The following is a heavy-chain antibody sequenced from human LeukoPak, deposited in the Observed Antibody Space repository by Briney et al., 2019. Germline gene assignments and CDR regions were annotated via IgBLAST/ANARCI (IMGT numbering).Heavy chain of an antibody. CDR3: ARVKIFGVVMPNWFDP. CDR1: GGAISSGGYY. D-gene: IGHD3-3*01. Sequence: SQTLSLTCTVSGGAISSGGYYWSWIRQHPGKGLEWIGDIYYSGSTYYNPSLKSRVTISVDTSKNQFSLKLSSVTAADTAVYYCARVKIFGVVMPNWFDPWGQGTLVTVSS. J-gene: IGHJ5*02. CDR2: IYYSGST. V-gene: IGHV4-31*03.